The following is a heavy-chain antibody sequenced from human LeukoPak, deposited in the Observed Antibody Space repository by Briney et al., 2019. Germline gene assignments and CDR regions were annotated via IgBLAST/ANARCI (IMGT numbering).Heavy chain of an antibody. CDR1: GFIFSNYA. Sequence: GGSLRLSCAASGFIFSNYAMYWVRQAPGKGLEWVSAISGRSDNTYYADSVRGRFTLSRDSSKNTLYLQMNSLRADDTAVYYCAKWGDYDVLTGYYVSDFWGQGTLVTVSS. CDR2: ISGRSDNT. CDR3: AKWGDYDVLTGYYVSDF. J-gene: IGHJ4*02. D-gene: IGHD3-9*01. V-gene: IGHV3-23*01.